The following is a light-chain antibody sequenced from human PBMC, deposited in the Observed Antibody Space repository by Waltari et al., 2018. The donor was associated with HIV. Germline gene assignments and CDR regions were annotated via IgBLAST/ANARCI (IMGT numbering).Light chain of an antibody. J-gene: IGKJ4*01. CDR3: QQRSNWPLT. CDR2: EAS. CDR1: QSVNRY. Sequence: EIVLPQSPATLPLSPGERATLSCRASQSVNRYLAWFQQKPGQAPRLLIYEASNRATGIPARFSGSGSGTDFTLTIASLEPEDFAIYYCQQRSNWPLTFGGGTKVEIK. V-gene: IGKV3-11*01.